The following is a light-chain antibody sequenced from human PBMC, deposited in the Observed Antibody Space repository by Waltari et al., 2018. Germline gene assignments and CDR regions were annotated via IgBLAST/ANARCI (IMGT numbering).Light chain of an antibody. Sequence: QSALTQPASVSGSPGQSITISCTGTSSDVGGYNYVSWYQQHPGKAPKPLLSEVSDRPSGVSTRFSRSKSGNTASLTISGLQAEDEADYYCSSYTTSSTLVFGGGTKLTVL. CDR3: SSYTTSSTLV. CDR2: EVS. J-gene: IGLJ3*02. V-gene: IGLV2-14*01. CDR1: SSDVGGYNY.